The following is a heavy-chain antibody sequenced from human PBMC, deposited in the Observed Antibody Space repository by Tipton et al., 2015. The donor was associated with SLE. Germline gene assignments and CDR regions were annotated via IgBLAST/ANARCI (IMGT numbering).Heavy chain of an antibody. CDR2: IKPDGSDK. CDR3: VRDFDF. V-gene: IGHV3-7*01. J-gene: IGHJ4*02. Sequence: SLRLSCAASGFMFSTYWMNWVRQSPGKGLEWVAIIKPDGSDKDYMDSVKGRFTISRDNAKNSLFLEMNSLRVEDAAVYYCVRDFDFWGQGTLVTVSS. CDR1: GFMFSTYW.